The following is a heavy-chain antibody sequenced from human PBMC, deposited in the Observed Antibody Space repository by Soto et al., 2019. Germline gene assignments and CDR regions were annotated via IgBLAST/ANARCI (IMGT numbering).Heavy chain of an antibody. CDR3: ARGGGRQQLVLNFDC. J-gene: IGHJ4*02. Sequence: GGSLRLSCAASGFTFSSYWMSCVRQALGKGLEWVANIKQDGSEKYYVDSVKGRFTISRDNAKNSLYLQMNSLRAEDTAVYYCARGGGRQQLVLNFDCWGQGTLITVSS. CDR2: IKQDGSEK. V-gene: IGHV3-7*01. D-gene: IGHD6-13*01. CDR1: GFTFSSYW.